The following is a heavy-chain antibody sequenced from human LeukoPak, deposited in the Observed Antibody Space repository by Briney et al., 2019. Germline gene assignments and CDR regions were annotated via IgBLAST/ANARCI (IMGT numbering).Heavy chain of an antibody. J-gene: IGHJ4*02. Sequence: PGGSLRLSCAASGFTFSSYAMHWVRQAPGKGLEWVAVISYDGSNKYYADSVKGRFTISRDNSKNTLYLQMNSLRAEDTAVYYCAREQLELPSFDYWGQGTLVTVSS. CDR2: ISYDGSNK. V-gene: IGHV3-30-3*01. D-gene: IGHD1-7*01. CDR3: AREQLELPSFDY. CDR1: GFTFSSYA.